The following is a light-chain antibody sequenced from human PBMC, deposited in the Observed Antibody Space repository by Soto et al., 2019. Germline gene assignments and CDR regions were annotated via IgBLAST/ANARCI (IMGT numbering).Light chain of an antibody. J-gene: IGKJ4*01. V-gene: IGKV4-1*01. CDR1: QSISSY. Sequence: DIQVTQSPSSLSASVGDTVTITCRTSQSISSYLSWYQQKPGQPPKLLIYWASTRESGVPDRFSGSGSGTDFTLTISSLQAEDVAVYYCQQYYSTPLSFGGGTKV. CDR2: WAS. CDR3: QQYYSTPLS.